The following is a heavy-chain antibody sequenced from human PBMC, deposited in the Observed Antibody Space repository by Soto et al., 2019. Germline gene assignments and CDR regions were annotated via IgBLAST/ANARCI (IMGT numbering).Heavy chain of an antibody. CDR2: ISGSGGST. D-gene: IGHD1-7*01. V-gene: IGHV3-23*01. J-gene: IGHJ4*02. CDR1: GFTFSSYA. Sequence: EVQLLESGGGLVQPGGSLRLSCAASGFTFSSYAMSWVHQAPGKGLEWVSAISGSGGSTYYADSVKGRFTISRDNSKNTLYLQMNSLRAEDTAVYYCAKDLWGVGITGTFDYWGQGTLVTVSS. CDR3: AKDLWGVGITGTFDY.